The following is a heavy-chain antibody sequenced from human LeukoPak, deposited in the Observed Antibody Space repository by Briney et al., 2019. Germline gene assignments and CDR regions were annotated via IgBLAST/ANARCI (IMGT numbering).Heavy chain of an antibody. J-gene: IGHJ6*03. Sequence: PSETLSLTCTVSGGSISTITYYWGWIRQPPGKGLEWVGHMYYRGNTFYNPSLKSRVTISADTSKNQFSLNVSSVTAADTAVYYCARATSSYFYYMDVWGKGTTVTISS. CDR1: GGSISTITYY. D-gene: IGHD5-12*01. V-gene: IGHV4-39*07. CDR3: ARATSSYFYYMDV. CDR2: MYYRGNT.